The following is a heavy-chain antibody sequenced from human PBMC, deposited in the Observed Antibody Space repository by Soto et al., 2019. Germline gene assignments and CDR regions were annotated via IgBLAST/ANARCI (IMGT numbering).Heavy chain of an antibody. CDR1: GFTFSSYA. D-gene: IGHD3-22*01. J-gene: IGHJ5*02. Sequence: GGSLRLSCAASGFTFSSYAMSWVRQAPGKGLEWVSVFSGSGDKTYYADSVKGRFTISRDNSKNTLYLQMNSLRDEDTAVYYCAGGRITLRTWGQGTPVTVSS. CDR3: AGGRITLRT. CDR2: FSGSGDKT. V-gene: IGHV3-23*01.